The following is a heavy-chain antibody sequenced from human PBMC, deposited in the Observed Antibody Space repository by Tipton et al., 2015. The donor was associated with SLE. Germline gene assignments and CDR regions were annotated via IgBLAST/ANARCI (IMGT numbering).Heavy chain of an antibody. D-gene: IGHD3-22*01. CDR3: TRDRDYYDSSGYDYYYGMDV. Sequence: LRLSCTASGFTFGDYAMSWFRQAPGKGLEWVGFIRSKAYGGTTEYAASVKGRFTMSRDDSKSIALLQMNSLKTEDTAVYYCTRDRDYYDSSGYDYYYGMDVWGQGTTVTVSS. CDR1: GFTFGDYA. J-gene: IGHJ6*02. CDR2: IRSKAYGGTT. V-gene: IGHV3-49*03.